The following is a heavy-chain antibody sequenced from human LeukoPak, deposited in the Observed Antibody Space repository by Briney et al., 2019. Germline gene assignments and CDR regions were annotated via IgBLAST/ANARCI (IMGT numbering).Heavy chain of an antibody. D-gene: IGHD4-17*01. CDR1: GFTFSSYA. CDR3: ASFSHLEPTVTTT. Sequence: GRSLRLSCAASGFTFSSYAMHWVRQAPGKGLEWVAVISYDGSNKYYADSGKGRFTISRDNSKNTLYLQMNSLRAEDTSVYYCASFSHLEPTVTTTWGHGTLVTVSS. J-gene: IGHJ5*01. CDR2: ISYDGSNK. V-gene: IGHV3-30*04.